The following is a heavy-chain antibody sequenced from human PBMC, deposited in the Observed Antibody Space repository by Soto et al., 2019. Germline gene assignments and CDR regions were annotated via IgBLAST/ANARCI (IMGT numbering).Heavy chain of an antibody. CDR2: VFSSVSA. CDR1: GVSVISYT. Sequence: ASETLSLTCIVSGVSVISYTWSWVRQPANKGLEWIGRVFSSVSATYNPSLKSRVSITMDTPENRISLKLDSVTAADAGVYYCARDGMTTGDTWGPGTAVTVSS. J-gene: IGHJ4*02. D-gene: IGHD2-21*02. V-gene: IGHV4-4*07. CDR3: ARDGMTTGDT.